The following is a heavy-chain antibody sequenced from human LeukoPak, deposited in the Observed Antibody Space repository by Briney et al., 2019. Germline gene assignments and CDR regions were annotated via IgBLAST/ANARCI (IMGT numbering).Heavy chain of an antibody. V-gene: IGHV3-30*02. CDR1: GFTFSSYG. CDR3: ARECWSDFKKYNWNHGPFDY. CDR2: IRSDGSIK. J-gene: IGHJ4*02. D-gene: IGHD1-14*01. Sequence: GGSLRLSCAASGFTFSSYGMHWVRQAPGKGLEWVAFIRSDGSIKYYADSVKGRFTISRDISKNTLYLQMNSLRAEDTAVYYCARECWSDFKKYNWNHGPFDYWGQGTLVTVSS.